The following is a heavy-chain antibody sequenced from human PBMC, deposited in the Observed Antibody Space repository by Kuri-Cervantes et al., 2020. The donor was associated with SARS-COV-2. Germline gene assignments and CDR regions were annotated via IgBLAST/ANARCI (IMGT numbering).Heavy chain of an antibody. D-gene: IGHD3-10*01. CDR2: ISGSGGST. J-gene: IGHJ4*02. Sequence: GESLKISCAASGFTFDDYGMSWVRQAPGKGLEWVSAISGSGGSTYYADSVKGRFTISRDNSKNTLYLQMNSLRAEDTAVYYCAKSRLTMVRGVITGDFDYWGQGTLVTVSS. CDR3: AKSRLTMVRGVITGDFDY. V-gene: IGHV3-23*01. CDR1: GFTFDDYG.